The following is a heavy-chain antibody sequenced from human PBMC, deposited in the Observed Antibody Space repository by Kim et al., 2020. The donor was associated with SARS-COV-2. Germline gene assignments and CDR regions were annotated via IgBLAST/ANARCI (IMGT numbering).Heavy chain of an antibody. J-gene: IGHJ4*02. CDR1: GYTFTSYY. V-gene: IGHV1-46*01. CDR2: INPSGGST. D-gene: IGHD1-26*01. CDR3: ARVFGGVGATTLADY. Sequence: ASVKVSCKASGYTFTSYYMHWVRQAPGQGLEWMGIINPSGGSTSYAQKFQGRVTMTRDTSTSTVYMELSSLRSEDTAVYYCARVFGGVGATTLADYWGQGTLVTVSS.